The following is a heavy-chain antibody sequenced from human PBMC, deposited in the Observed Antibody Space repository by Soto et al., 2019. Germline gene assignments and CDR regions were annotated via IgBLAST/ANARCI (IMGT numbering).Heavy chain of an antibody. CDR2: IYSGGYT. D-gene: IGHD3-10*01. V-gene: IGHV3-53*01. Sequence: EVQLVESGGGLIQPGGSLRLSCAVSGFTVSNNYMSWVRQAPGKGLEGVSVIYSGGYTAYGDSVKGRFTISRDNSKKPPTLQNNSRRPDDRAVYYGATQPGGGGYWGQGTLVTVSS. CDR3: ATQPGGGGY. CDR1: GFTVSNNY. J-gene: IGHJ4*02.